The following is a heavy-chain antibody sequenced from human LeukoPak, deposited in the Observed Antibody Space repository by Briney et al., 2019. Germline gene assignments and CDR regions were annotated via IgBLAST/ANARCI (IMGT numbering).Heavy chain of an antibody. Sequence: KPSETLSLTCTVSGGSISSYYWSWIRQPPGKGLEWIGYIYYSGSTNYNPSLKSRVTISVDTSKNQFSLKLSSVTAADTAVYYCAGVRGAFDYWGQGTLVTVSS. V-gene: IGHV4-59*08. D-gene: IGHD3-10*01. J-gene: IGHJ4*02. CDR3: AGVRGAFDY. CDR1: GGSISSYY. CDR2: IYYSGST.